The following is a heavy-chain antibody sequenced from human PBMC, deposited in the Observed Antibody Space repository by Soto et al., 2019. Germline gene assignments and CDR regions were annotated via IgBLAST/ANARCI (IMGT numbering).Heavy chain of an antibody. Sequence: QVQLGQSGAGVKKPGASVKVSCKASGFTFASNDINWVRQAPGQGLQWMGWMNANGDGTDSPQEFKGRVAMTWNASISTAYLELHNLESADTAVYYCAREVVVGGSRWGDPGGQGSLVTVSS. D-gene: IGHD2-15*01. CDR2: MNANGDGT. CDR1: GFTFASND. CDR3: AREVVVGGSRWGDP. V-gene: IGHV1-8*01. J-gene: IGHJ5*02.